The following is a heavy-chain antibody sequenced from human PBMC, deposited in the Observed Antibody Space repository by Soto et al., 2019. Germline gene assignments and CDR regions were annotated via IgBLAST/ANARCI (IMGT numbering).Heavy chain of an antibody. CDR2: ISGYNGNT. J-gene: IGHJ4*02. CDR1: GCTFTIYG. D-gene: IGHD3-22*01. CDR3: ARVDYYDSSGYYGY. V-gene: IGHV1-18*04. Sequence: QVQLVQSGAEVKKPGASVKVSCKASGCTFTIYGISWVRQAPGQGLEWMGWISGYNGNTDYAQNLQDRVTLTTDASTSSVYMELRILRSDDTAVYYCARVDYYDSSGYYGYWGQGTLITVSS.